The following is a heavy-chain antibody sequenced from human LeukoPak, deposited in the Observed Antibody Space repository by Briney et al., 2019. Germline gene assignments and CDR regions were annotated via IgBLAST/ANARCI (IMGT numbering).Heavy chain of an antibody. CDR2: IYYSGST. J-gene: IGHJ3*02. Sequence: SETLSLTCTVSGGSISSYYWSWIRLPPGKGLEWIGYIYYSGSTNYNPSLKSRATISVDTSKNQFSLKVSSVTAAHTAVYYFARPIVGIPGAFDSWGQGTMVTVSS. V-gene: IGHV4-59*01. D-gene: IGHD1-14*01. CDR3: ARPIVGIPGAFDS. CDR1: GGSISSYY.